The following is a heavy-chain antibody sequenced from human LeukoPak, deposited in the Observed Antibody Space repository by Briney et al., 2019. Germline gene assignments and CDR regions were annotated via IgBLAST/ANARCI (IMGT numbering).Heavy chain of an antibody. Sequence: PGGFLRLSCAASGFSFSTYYVNWVRQAPGKGLEWVSCISSSSTYIYYADSVRGRFAISRDNAKNSLYLQMNSLRAEDTAVYYCARENHGSFDYWGRGSLVTVSS. J-gene: IGHJ4*02. D-gene: IGHD1-14*01. V-gene: IGHV3-21*01. CDR2: ISSSSTYI. CDR3: ARENHGSFDY. CDR1: GFSFSTYY.